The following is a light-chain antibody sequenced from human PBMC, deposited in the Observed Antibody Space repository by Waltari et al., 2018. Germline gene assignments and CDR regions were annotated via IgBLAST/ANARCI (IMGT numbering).Light chain of an antibody. CDR1: QSISKW. Sequence: IRMTRPPSTLSAPLGDGVIFGCRASQSISKWLAWYQQKPGKAPKLLIYKASTLESGVPSRFSGSGSGTEFTLTISSLQPEDFATYYCQQYNSYSLLSFGGGTKVEIK. CDR3: QQYNSYSLLS. CDR2: KAS. J-gene: IGKJ4*01. V-gene: IGKV1-5*03.